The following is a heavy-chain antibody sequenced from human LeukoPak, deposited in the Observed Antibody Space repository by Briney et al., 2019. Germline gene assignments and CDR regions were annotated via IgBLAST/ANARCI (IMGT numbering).Heavy chain of an antibody. CDR3: ASSTVVTPLDY. CDR1: GYTFTGKF. J-gene: IGHJ4*02. Sequence: GASVTVSCKASGYTFTGKFIHWVRQAPGRGLEWMGWIDPNSGGTDYAQKFQGRVTMTRDTSIATAYMDLSRLISDDTAVYYCASSTVVTPLDYWGQGTLVTVSS. V-gene: IGHV1-2*02. CDR2: IDPNSGGT. D-gene: IGHD4-23*01.